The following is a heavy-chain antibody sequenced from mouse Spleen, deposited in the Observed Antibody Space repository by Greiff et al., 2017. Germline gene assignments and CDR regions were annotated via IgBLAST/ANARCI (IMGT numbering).Heavy chain of an antibody. J-gene: IGHJ2*01. CDR3: ARHRGYDATVYYFDY. CDR1: GFTFSSYA. Sequence: EVNLVESGGGLVKPGGSLKLSCAASGFTFSSYAMSWVRQTPEKRLEWVATISSGGSYTYYPDSVKGRFTISRDNAKNTLYLQMSSLRSEDTAMYYCARHRGYDATVYYFDYWGQGTTLTVSS. CDR2: ISSGGSYT. V-gene: IGHV5-9-3*01. D-gene: IGHD2-2*01.